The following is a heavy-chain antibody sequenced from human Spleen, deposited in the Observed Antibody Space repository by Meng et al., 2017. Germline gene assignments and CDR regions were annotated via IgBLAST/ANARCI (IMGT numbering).Heavy chain of an antibody. CDR1: GGSFSDYY. CDR3: ARGPTTMAHDFDY. Sequence: GSLRLSCVVSGGSFSDYYWSWIRQPPGKGLEWIGEINPSGSTNYNPSLESRATISVDTSQNNLSLKLSSVTAADSAAYYCARGPTTMAHDFDYWGQGTLVTVSS. D-gene: IGHD4-11*01. CDR2: INPSGST. V-gene: IGHV4-34*01. J-gene: IGHJ4*02.